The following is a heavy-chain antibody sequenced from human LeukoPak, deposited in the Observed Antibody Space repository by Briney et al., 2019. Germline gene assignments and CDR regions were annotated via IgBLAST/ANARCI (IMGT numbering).Heavy chain of an antibody. V-gene: IGHV1-69*05. J-gene: IGHJ6*03. CDR2: IIPIFDTA. CDR3: VFGVVIIRYYYYMDV. CDR1: GGTFSSYA. Sequence: GSSVKVSCKASGGTFSSYAISWVRQAPGQGLEWMGGIIPIFDTANYAQKFQGRVTITTDESTSTAYMELSSLRSEDTAVYYCVFGVVIIRYYYYMDVWGKGTTVTVSS. D-gene: IGHD3-3*01.